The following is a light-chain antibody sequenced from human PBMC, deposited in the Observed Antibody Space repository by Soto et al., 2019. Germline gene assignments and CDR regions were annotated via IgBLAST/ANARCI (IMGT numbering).Light chain of an antibody. CDR1: QSVSNN. Sequence: IVMTQSPATLSVSPGGRASLSCRASQSVSNNLAWYQQKPGQAPRLLIYGASTRAAGIPGRFSGSGSGTEFTLXISSLXSXXXAVYYCQQYHNAGSTFGQGTKVEI. CDR2: GAS. CDR3: QQYHNAGST. V-gene: IGKV3-15*01. J-gene: IGKJ1*01.